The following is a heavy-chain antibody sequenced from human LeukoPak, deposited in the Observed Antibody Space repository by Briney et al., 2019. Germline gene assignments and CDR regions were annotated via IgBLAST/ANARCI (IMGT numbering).Heavy chain of an antibody. CDR1: GYSISSGYY. V-gene: IGHV4-38-2*02. Sequence: SSETLSLTCTVSGYSISSGYYWGWIRQPPGKGLEWIGSGSTYYNPSLKSRVTISVDTSKNQFSLKLSSVTAADTAVYFCARGTNYDIFSGSHGDFDYWGQGTLVAVSS. CDR2: SGST. D-gene: IGHD3-9*01. CDR3: ARGTNYDIFSGSHGDFDY. J-gene: IGHJ4*02.